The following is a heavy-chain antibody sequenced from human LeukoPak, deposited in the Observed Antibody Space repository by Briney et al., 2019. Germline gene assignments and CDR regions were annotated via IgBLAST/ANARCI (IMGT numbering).Heavy chain of an antibody. D-gene: IGHD3-22*01. CDR2: LYYSGST. Sequence: SETLSLTCTVSGGSISSSTYYWGWIRQPPGKGLEWIGNLYYSGSTYYNPSLKSRVTISVDTSKNQFSLKLSSVTAADTAVDYCARATLGGYDSSGDVAFDIWGQGTMVTVSS. J-gene: IGHJ3*02. V-gene: IGHV4-39*01. CDR3: ARATLGGYDSSGDVAFDI. CDR1: GGSISSSTYY.